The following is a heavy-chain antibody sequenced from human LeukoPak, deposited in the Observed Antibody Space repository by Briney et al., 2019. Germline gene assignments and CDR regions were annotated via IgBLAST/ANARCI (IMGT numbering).Heavy chain of an antibody. J-gene: IGHJ2*01. CDR2: ISSNNIM. CDR3: ARDRAVAGHTYWYFGL. CDR1: GFSISDYS. Sequence: GGSLRLSCVASGFSISDYSMNWVRQAPGKDLEWVSYISSNNIMYYADSVKGRFTISRDNGKNSLFLQMNSLRDEDTAVYYCARDRAVAGHTYWYFGLWGRGTLVTVSS. D-gene: IGHD6-19*01. V-gene: IGHV3-48*02.